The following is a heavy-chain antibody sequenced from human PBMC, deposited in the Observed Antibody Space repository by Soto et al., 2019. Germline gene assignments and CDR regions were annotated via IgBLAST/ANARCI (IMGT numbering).Heavy chain of an antibody. D-gene: IGHD5-18*01. Sequence: GGSLRLSCAASGFTFSNAWMSWVRQAPGKGLEWVGRIKSKTDGGTTDYAAPVKGRFTISRDDSKNTLYLQMNSLKTDDTAGYYCTADPIGYSYGFDYWGQGTRVTVSS. V-gene: IGHV3-15*01. CDR2: IKSKTDGGTT. J-gene: IGHJ4*02. CDR3: TADPIGYSYGFDY. CDR1: GFTFSNAW.